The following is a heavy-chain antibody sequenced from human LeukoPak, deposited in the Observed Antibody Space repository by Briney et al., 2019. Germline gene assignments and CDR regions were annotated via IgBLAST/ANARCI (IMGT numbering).Heavy chain of an antibody. CDR3: ARGSIVATIQPVDY. Sequence: GGSLRLSCAASGFTFSSYAMSWVRQAPGKGLEWVSAISGSGGSTYYADSVKGRFTISRDNSKNTLYLQMNSLRAEDTAVYYCARGSIVATIQPVDYWGQGTLVTVSS. CDR1: GFTFSSYA. V-gene: IGHV3-23*01. D-gene: IGHD5-12*01. CDR2: ISGSGGST. J-gene: IGHJ4*02.